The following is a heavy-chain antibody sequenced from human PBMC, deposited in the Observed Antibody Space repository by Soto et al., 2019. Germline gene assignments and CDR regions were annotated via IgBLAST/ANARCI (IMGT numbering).Heavy chain of an antibody. V-gene: IGHV4-34*01. D-gene: IGHD3-10*01. J-gene: IGHJ4*02. CDR2: INHSGST. Sequence: QVQLQQWGAGLLKPSETLSLTCAVYGGSFSGYYWNWIRQPPGKGLEWIGEINHSGSTNYNPSLNSRVTISVDTSKNQFSLRLSSVTAADTAEYYCARGYGRNCDYWGQGTLVTVSS. CDR3: ARGYGRNCDY. CDR1: GGSFSGYY.